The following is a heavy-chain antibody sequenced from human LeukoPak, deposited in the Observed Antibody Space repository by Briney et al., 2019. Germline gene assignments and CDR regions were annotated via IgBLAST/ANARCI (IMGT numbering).Heavy chain of an antibody. CDR3: AKEPDYCGGDCYPGGYYFDY. Sequence: PGGSLRLSCAASGFTFSSYAMSWVRQAPGKGLEWVSAISGSGGSTYYADSVKGRFTISRDNSKNTLYLQMNSLRAEDTAVYYCAKEPDYCGGDCYPGGYYFDYWGQGTLVTVSS. D-gene: IGHD2-21*02. V-gene: IGHV3-23*01. CDR1: GFTFSSYA. J-gene: IGHJ4*02. CDR2: ISGSGGST.